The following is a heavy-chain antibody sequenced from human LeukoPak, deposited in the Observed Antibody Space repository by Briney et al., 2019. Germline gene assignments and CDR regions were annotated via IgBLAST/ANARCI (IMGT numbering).Heavy chain of an antibody. CDR1: GFTVSSNY. D-gene: IGHD1-14*01. J-gene: IGHJ3*02. CDR2: IYSGGST. Sequence: GGSLRLSCAASGFTVSSNYMSWVRQAPGKGLEWVSVIYSGGSTYYADSVKGRFTISRDNSKNTLYLQMNSLRAEDTAVYYCAREDINAGLACDIWGQGTMVTVSS. V-gene: IGHV3-53*01. CDR3: AREDINAGLACDI.